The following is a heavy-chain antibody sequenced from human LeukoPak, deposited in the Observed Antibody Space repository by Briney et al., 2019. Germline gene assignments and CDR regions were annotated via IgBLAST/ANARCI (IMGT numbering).Heavy chain of an antibody. CDR1: GYSITSGYY. D-gene: IGHD1-26*01. CDR2: MYHTGTT. V-gene: IGHV4-38-2*01. Sequence: SETLSLTCGVSGYSITSGYYWGWIRQPPGKGLEWIASMYHTGTTYYNPSLMSRVTISVDTSKNQLSLGLTSVTAADTAVYYCTRLKWGDWFDPWGQGTLVTVSS. CDR3: TRLKWGDWFDP. J-gene: IGHJ5*02.